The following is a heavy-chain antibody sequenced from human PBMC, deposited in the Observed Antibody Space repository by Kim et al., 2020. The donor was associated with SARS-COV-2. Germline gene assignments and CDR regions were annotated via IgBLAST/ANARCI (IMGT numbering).Heavy chain of an antibody. V-gene: IGHV3-30*18. Sequence: GGSLRLSCAASGFTLSSYGMHWVRQAPGKGLEWVAVISYDGSNKYYADSVKGRFTISRDNSKNTLYLQMNSLKTEDTAVYYCAKVPGPPWIYCSGDSCFPLWGQGTLVTVSS. CDR1: GFTLSSYG. D-gene: IGHD2-15*01. CDR2: ISYDGSNK. J-gene: IGHJ4*02. CDR3: AKVPGPPWIYCSGDSCFPL.